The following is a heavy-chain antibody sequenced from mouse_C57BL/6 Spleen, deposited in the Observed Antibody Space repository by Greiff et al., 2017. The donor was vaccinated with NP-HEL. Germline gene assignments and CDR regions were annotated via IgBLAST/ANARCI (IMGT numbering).Heavy chain of an antibody. V-gene: IGHV5-4*01. D-gene: IGHD2-3*01. CDR1: GFTFSSYA. CDR3: ARDRLYDGYDYFDY. J-gene: IGHJ2*01. Sequence: EVQRVESGGGLVKPGGSLKLSCAASGFTFSSYAMSWVRQTPEKRLEWVATISDGGSYTYYPDNVKGRFTISRDNAKNNLYLQMSHLKSEDTAMYYCARDRLYDGYDYFDYWGQGTTLTVSS. CDR2: ISDGGSYT.